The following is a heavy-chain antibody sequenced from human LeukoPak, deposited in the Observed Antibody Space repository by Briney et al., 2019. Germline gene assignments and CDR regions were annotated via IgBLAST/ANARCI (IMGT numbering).Heavy chain of an antibody. CDR2: IYYSGNT. J-gene: IGHJ3*02. Sequence: SETLSLTCTVSGGPISRYYWIWIRQPPGKAVEGIAYIYYSGNTKHNPSLKTRVTMSVDTSKNQFSLQLSSVTAADTAVYYCAGTVPTLVRGVGAFDIWGQGTMVTVSP. V-gene: IGHV4-59*13. CDR1: GGPISRYY. D-gene: IGHD3-10*01. CDR3: AGTVPTLVRGVGAFDI.